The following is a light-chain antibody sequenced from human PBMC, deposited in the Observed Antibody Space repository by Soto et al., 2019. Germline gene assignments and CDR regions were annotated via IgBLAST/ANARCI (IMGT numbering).Light chain of an antibody. Sequence: QLVLTQSPSASASLGASVKVTCTLSSGYSNYAIAWHQQHPQKAPRFLMRLNRDGSHTKGDGIPDRFSGSISGAERYLTISSLQSEDEADYYCQTWGPGIRVFGGGTKVTVL. CDR1: SGYSNYA. CDR2: LNRDGSH. V-gene: IGLV4-69*01. CDR3: QTWGPGIRV. J-gene: IGLJ3*02.